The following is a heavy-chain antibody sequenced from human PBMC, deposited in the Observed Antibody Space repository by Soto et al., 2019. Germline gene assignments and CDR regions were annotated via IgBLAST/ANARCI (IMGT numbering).Heavy chain of an antibody. CDR2: ISSSSSTI. D-gene: IGHD2-15*01. J-gene: IGHJ4*01. Sequence: EVQLVESGGGLVQPGGSLRLSCSASGFVFSTYSMNWVRQAPGKGLEWVSYISSSSSTIYYADSVQGRFTLSRDNAKNSLYLQVNSLRDEEPAVYYCARPAGRVDYFDYWGHGTLVTVS. CDR1: GFVFSTYS. CDR3: ARPAGRVDYFDY. V-gene: IGHV3-48*02.